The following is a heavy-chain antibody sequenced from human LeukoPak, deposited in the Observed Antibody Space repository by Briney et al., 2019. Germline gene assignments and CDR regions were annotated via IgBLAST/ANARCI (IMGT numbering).Heavy chain of an antibody. CDR1: GGSISSGGYY. CDR2: IYHSGST. D-gene: IGHD3-10*01. CDR3: ARESEGDYYGL. J-gene: IGHJ4*02. V-gene: IGHV4-30-2*01. Sequence: SETLSLTCTVSGGSISSGGYYWSWIRQPPGKGLEWIGYIYHSGSTYYNPSLKSRVTISVDRSKNQFSLKLSSVAAADTAVYYCARESEGDYYGLWGQGTLVTDSS.